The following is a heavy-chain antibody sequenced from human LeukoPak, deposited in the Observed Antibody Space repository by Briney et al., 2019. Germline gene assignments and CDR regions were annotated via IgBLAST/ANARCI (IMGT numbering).Heavy chain of an antibody. CDR3: ARAIVGANYYYYYMDV. V-gene: IGHV4-4*07. D-gene: IGHD1-26*01. CDR2: IYTSGST. J-gene: IGHJ6*03. Sequence: PSETLSLTCTVSGGSISSYYWSWIRQPAGKGLEWIGRIYTSGSTNYNPSLKSRVTMSVDTSKNQFSLKLSSVTAADTAVYYCARAIVGANYYYYYMDVWGKGTTVTVSS. CDR1: GGSISSYY.